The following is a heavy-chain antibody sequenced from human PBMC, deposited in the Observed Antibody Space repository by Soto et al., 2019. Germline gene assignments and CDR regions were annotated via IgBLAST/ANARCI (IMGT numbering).Heavy chain of an antibody. CDR3: ARDRQSYDFWSAYYGKGMEV. CDR1: GYTFTSYG. Sequence: ASVKVSCKASGYTFTSYGTSWVRQAPGQGLEWMGWISAYNGNTNYAQKLQGRVTMTTDTSTSTAYMELRSLRSDDTAVYYCARDRQSYDFWSAYYGKGMEVWGQGTTVTVSS. CDR2: ISAYNGNT. V-gene: IGHV1-18*01. D-gene: IGHD3-3*01. J-gene: IGHJ6*02.